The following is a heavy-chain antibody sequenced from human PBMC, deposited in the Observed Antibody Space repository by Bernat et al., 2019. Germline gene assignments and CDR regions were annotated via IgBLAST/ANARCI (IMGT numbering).Heavy chain of an antibody. D-gene: IGHD3-3*01. V-gene: IGHV3-9*01. CDR2: ISWDSGSP. CDR3: ARARATIFGNRYYYGMDV. CDR1: GFTFDDYA. Sequence: EVQLVESGGGLVQPGRSLRLSCAASGFTFDDYAMHWVRQAPGKGLEWVSGISWDSGSPGYADSVKGRFTISRDNAKNSLSLQMNSLRAEDTAVYYCARARATIFGNRYYYGMDVWGQGTTVTVSS. J-gene: IGHJ6*02.